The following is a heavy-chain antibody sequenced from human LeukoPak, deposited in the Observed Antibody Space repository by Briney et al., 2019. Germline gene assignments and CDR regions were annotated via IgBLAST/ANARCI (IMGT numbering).Heavy chain of an antibody. CDR2: IIPILRIA. J-gene: IGHJ6*02. CDR3: AMLSTGYYYGMDV. CDR1: GGTFSSYT. Sequence: GASVKVSCKASGGTFSSYTISWVRQAPGQGLEGRGRIIPILRIANKAQHFQGRVTITADKSTSTAYMELSSLRSEDTAVCYCAMLSTGYYYGMDVWGQGTTVTVSS. D-gene: IGHD2-2*01. V-gene: IGHV1-69*02.